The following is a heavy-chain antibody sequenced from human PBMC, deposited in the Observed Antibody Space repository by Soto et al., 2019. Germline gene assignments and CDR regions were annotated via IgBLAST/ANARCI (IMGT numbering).Heavy chain of an antibody. CDR2: IIPIFGTA. J-gene: IGHJ6*02. Sequence: SVKVSCKASGGTFSSYAISWVRQAPGQGLEWMGGIIPIFGTANYAQKFQGRVTITADESTSTAYMELSSLRSEDTAVYYCARARDVVVPAAGYYYYGMDVWGQGTTVTVSS. CDR3: ARARDVVVPAAGYYYYGMDV. V-gene: IGHV1-69*13. D-gene: IGHD2-2*01. CDR1: GGTFSSYA.